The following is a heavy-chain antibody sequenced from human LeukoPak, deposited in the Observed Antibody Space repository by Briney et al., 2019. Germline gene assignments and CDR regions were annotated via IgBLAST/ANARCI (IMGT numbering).Heavy chain of an antibody. CDR1: GGSISSYY. J-gene: IGHJ2*01. V-gene: IGHV4-4*07. D-gene: IGHD3-10*01. Sequence: SETLSLTCTVSGGSISSYYWSWIRQPAGKGLEWIGRIYTSGSTNYNPSLKSRVTISVDTSKNQFSLKLSSVTAADTAVYYCARGRRFGSHGDFDLWGRGTLVTVSS. CDR3: ARGRRFGSHGDFDL. CDR2: IYTSGST.